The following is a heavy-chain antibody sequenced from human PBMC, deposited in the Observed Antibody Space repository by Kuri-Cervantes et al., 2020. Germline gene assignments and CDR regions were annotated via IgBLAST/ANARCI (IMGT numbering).Heavy chain of an antibody. V-gene: IGHV1-18*01. D-gene: IGHD3-10*01. CDR3: ARGYYGSGSYYNAPGY. CDR2: ISAYNGNT. Sequence: ASVKVSCKASGYTFTSYGISWVRQAPGQGLEWMGWISAYNGNTNYAQKLQGRVTMTTDTSTSTAYMELRSLRSDDTAVYYSARGYYGSGSYYNAPGYWGQGTLVTVSS. CDR1: GYTFTSYG. J-gene: IGHJ4*02.